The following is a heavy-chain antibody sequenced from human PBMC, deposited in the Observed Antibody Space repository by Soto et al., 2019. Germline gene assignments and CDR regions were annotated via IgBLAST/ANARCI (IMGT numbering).Heavy chain of an antibody. CDR1: GYTLTELS. D-gene: IGHD2-15*01. Sequence: ASVKVSCKVSGYTLTELSMHWVRQAPGKGLEWMGGFDPEDGETIYAQKFQGRVTMTEDTSTDTAYMELSSLRSEDTAVYYCATAPAFCSGGSCYSSASNDAFDIWGQGTMVTVSS. CDR2: FDPEDGET. CDR3: ATAPAFCSGGSCYSSASNDAFDI. V-gene: IGHV1-24*01. J-gene: IGHJ3*02.